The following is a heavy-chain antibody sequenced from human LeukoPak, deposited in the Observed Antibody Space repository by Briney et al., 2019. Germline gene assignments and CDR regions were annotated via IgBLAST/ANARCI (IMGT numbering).Heavy chain of an antibody. V-gene: IGHV3-33*06. D-gene: IGHD6-19*01. Sequence: GRSLRLSCATSGFIFSSYGMYWVRQAPGKGLEWVAVIWHDGSAEFYADSVKGRFSISRDDSKNTVYLQMNSLRAEDTALYYCAKDNRGGWSGYFDYWGQESWSPSPQ. CDR1: GFIFSSYG. CDR2: IWHDGSAE. CDR3: AKDNRGGWSGYFDY. J-gene: IGHJ4*01.